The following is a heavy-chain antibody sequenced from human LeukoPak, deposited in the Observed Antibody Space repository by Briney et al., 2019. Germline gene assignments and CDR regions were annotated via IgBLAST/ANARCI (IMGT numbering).Heavy chain of an antibody. J-gene: IGHJ4*02. CDR1: GFTFSSYA. CDR3: AKSPVAGVDY. D-gene: IGHD6-19*01. Sequence: SGGSLRLSCAASGFTFSSYAMSWVRQAPGKGLEWVSAISGSGGSTYYADSVKGRFTISRDNSKNTLYLQMDSLRAEDTAVYYCAKSPVAGVDYWGQGTLVTVSS. CDR2: ISGSGGST. V-gene: IGHV3-23*01.